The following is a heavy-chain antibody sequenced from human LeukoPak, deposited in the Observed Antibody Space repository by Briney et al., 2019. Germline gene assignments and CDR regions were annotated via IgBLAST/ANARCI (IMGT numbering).Heavy chain of an antibody. CDR3: ARVALSGYSYGYYYHYYMDV. V-gene: IGHV3-20*04. CDR2: INWNGGST. D-gene: IGHD5-18*01. CDR1: GFTFDDYG. Sequence: GSLRLSCAASGFTFDDYGMSWVRQAPGKGLEWVSGINWNGGSTGYADSVKGRFTISRDNAKNSLYLQMNSLRAEDTALYYCARVALSGYSYGYYYHYYMDVWGKGTTVTVSS. J-gene: IGHJ6*03.